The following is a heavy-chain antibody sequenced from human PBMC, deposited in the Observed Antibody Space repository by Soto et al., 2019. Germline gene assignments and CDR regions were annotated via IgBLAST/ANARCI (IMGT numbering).Heavy chain of an antibody. J-gene: IGHJ4*02. D-gene: IGHD2-8*01. CDR1: GYSFTSYF. V-gene: IGHV5-51*01. CDR2: IYPGDSNT. CDR3: ERKGEVMEL. Sequence: LGDALKISCKFSGYSFTSYFIFFVRQMPGKGLEWMGIIYPGDSNTRYSPSLQGQVTFSADKYIRTAYLQWTSLKASDTSMYYCERKGEVMELWGQGNLVNVSS.